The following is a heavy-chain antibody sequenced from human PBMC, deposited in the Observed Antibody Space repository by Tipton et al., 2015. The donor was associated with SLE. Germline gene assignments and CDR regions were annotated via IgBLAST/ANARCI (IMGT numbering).Heavy chain of an antibody. D-gene: IGHD2-8*01. J-gene: IGHJ4*02. V-gene: IGHV4-39*07. CDR3: ARGYCSDGVCYGFGFFDY. Sequence: TLSLTCTVSGGSIRSSNYYWGWIRQPPGKGLEWIGSISYSGNTYYNPSLKSPVTLSIDTSKNQFSLKMRSVTAADTAVYFCARGYCSDGVCYGFGFFDYWGQGNLVTVSS. CDR1: GGSIRSSNYY. CDR2: ISYSGNT.